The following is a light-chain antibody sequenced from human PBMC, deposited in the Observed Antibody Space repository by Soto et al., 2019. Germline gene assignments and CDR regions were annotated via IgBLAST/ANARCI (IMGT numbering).Light chain of an antibody. Sequence: DIQLTQSPSFLSASAGGRVTITCRASQAISSHLAWYQQKPGKAPNLLIYGASTLQSGVPSRFSGSGSGTQFTLTISSLQPEDFATYYCQQLNSYPLTFGPGTKVDIK. J-gene: IGKJ3*01. V-gene: IGKV1-9*01. CDR1: QAISSH. CDR3: QQLNSYPLT. CDR2: GAS.